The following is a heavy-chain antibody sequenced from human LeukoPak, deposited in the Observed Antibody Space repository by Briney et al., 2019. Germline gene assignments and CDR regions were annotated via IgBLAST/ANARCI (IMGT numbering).Heavy chain of an antibody. CDR3: ARPRIAAAGNVYYMDV. CDR2: IYPGDSDT. CDR1: GYSFISYW. J-gene: IGHJ6*03. V-gene: IGHV5-51*01. D-gene: IGHD6-13*01. Sequence: GESLKISCKGFGYSFISYWIGWLRQMPGKGLEWMGIIYPGDSDTRYSPSLQGQVTISADKSISTAYLQWSSLKASDTAMYYCARPRIAAAGNVYYMDVWGKGTAVTVSS.